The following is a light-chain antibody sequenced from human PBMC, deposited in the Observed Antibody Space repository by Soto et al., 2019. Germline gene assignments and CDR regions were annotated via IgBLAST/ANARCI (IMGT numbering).Light chain of an antibody. V-gene: IGLV2-8*01. Sequence: QSALTQPPSASGSPGQSVTISCTGTSSDVGGYNYVFWYQHHPGKAPKLIIYEVTRRPSGVPDRFSGSKSGNTASLTVSGLQAEDEADYYCNSYAGIDNQGVYVFGTGTKVTVL. CDR1: SSDVGGYNY. CDR3: NSYAGIDNQGVYV. J-gene: IGLJ1*01. CDR2: EVT.